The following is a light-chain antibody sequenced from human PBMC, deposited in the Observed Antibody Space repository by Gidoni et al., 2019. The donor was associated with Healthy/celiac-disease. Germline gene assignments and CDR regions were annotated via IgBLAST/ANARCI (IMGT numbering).Light chain of an antibody. CDR1: SSDVGGYNY. CDR3: SSYTSSNTLI. J-gene: IGLJ2*01. CDR2: EVS. Sequence: QSALTQPASVSGSPGPSITISCTGTSSDVGGYNYVSWYQQHPGKAPKIVIYEVSNRPPGVSNRFSGSKSGNTASLTISGLQAEDEADYYCSSYTSSNTLIFGGGTKLTVL. V-gene: IGLV2-14*01.